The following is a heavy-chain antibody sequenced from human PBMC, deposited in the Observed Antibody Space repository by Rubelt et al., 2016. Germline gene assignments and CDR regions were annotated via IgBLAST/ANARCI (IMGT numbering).Heavy chain of an antibody. J-gene: IGHJ4*02. CDR1: TFTNYG. CDR2: ISAYSGNA. V-gene: IGHV1-18*01. Sequence: TFTNYGISWVRQAPGQGLEWMGWISAYSGNANYAQELQGRVTMTTDTSTSTAYLELRSLRSDDTAVYYCARVPAGYCSSTSCYVSDYWGQGTLVTVSS. CDR3: ARVPAGYCSSTSCYVSDY. D-gene: IGHD2-2*03.